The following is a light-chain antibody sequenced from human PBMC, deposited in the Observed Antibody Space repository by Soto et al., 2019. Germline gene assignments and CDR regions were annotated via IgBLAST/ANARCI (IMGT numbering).Light chain of an antibody. V-gene: IGKV3D-11*02. CDR2: DAS. Sequence: EIVLTQSPATLYLSPGERATLSCRASQSVSSYLAWYHQKPGQAPRLLIYDASNRATGIPARFSGSGPGTDFTLTISSLEPEDFAVYYCQQRSNWPLTFGGGTKVEIK. CDR1: QSVSSY. CDR3: QQRSNWPLT. J-gene: IGKJ4*01.